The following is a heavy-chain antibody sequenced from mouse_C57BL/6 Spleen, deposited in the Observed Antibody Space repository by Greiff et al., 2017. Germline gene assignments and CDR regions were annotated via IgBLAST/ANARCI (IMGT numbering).Heavy chain of an antibody. J-gene: IGHJ4*01. D-gene: IGHD2-10*02. V-gene: IGHV1-72*01. CDR3: ATYGNYAMDY. CDR1: GYTFTSYR. CDR2: VDPNSGST. Sequence: QVQLQQPGAELVKPGASVKLSCKASGYTFTSYRMHWVKPRPGRGLEWIGRVDPNSGSTKYNEKFKSKASLTVDKPSSTAYQQLSRLTSEDSAVYYCATYGNYAMDYGDQGTSVTGSS.